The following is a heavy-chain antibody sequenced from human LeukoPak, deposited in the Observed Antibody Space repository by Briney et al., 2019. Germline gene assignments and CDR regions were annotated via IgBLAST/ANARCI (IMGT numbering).Heavy chain of an antibody. CDR3: AKGYAVADFYFDY. Sequence: GGSLRLSCAASGFTFSSYSMNWVRQAPGKGLEWVSAITGGGGSTYYADSVKGRFTISRDNSKNTLYLQMNSLRAEDTAEYYCAKGYAVADFYFDYWGQGTLVTVSS. CDR2: ITGGGGST. D-gene: IGHD6-19*01. V-gene: IGHV3-23*01. CDR1: GFTFSSYS. J-gene: IGHJ4*02.